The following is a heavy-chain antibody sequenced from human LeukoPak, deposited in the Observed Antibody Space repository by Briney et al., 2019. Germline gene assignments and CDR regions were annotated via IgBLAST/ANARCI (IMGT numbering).Heavy chain of an antibody. CDR3: ARLFGDYVAPVDY. CDR2: IYHSGYT. V-gene: IGHV4-59*01. CDR1: GDSISSYY. D-gene: IGHD4-17*01. Sequence: SETLSLTCTVSGDSISSYYWTWIRQPPGKGLEWIGYIYHSGYTNYNPSLKSRVSISADTSKNQFSLKMSFVTAADTAVYYCARLFGDYVAPVDYWGPGNLVTVSS. J-gene: IGHJ4*02.